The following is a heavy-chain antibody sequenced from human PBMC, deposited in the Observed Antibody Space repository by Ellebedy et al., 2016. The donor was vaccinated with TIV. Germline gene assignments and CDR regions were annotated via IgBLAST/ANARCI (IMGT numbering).Heavy chain of an antibody. CDR2: ITSSSSTI. Sequence: PGGSLRLSCAASGFTFSSYGMNWVRQAPGKGLEWVSYITSSSSTIHYADSVKGRFTISRDNAKNSLYLQMNILRAEDTAVYYCARATGGTYGLGYWGQGTLVTVSS. CDR1: GFTFSSYG. D-gene: IGHD1-26*01. V-gene: IGHV3-48*04. J-gene: IGHJ4*02. CDR3: ARATGGTYGLGY.